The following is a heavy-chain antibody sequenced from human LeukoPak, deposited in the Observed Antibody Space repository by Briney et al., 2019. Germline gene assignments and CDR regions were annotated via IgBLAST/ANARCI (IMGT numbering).Heavy chain of an antibody. V-gene: IGHV3-74*01. CDR3: ARGRPHGNDY. CDR2: IASDGSST. J-gene: IGHJ4*02. Sequence: GGSLRLSCAASGFTFSSYWMNWVRQAPGKGLVWVSRIASDGSSTTYADCVKGRFSISRDNAKNTLYLQMNSLRVEDTAVYYCARGRPHGNDYWGQGTLVTVSS. CDR1: GFTFSSYW. D-gene: IGHD4-23*01.